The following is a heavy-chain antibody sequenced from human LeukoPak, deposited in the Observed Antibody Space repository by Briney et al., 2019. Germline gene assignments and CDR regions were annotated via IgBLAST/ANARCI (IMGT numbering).Heavy chain of an antibody. CDR1: GGSISSGSYY. CDR2: IYTSGST. CDR3: ARSVRYSSSGYFDY. D-gene: IGHD6-6*01. Sequence: SETLSLTCTVSGGSISSGSYYWSWIRQPAGKGLEWIGRIYTSGSTNYNPSLKSRVTISVDTSKSQFSLKLSSVTAADTAVYYCARSVRYSSSGYFDYWGQGTLVTVSS. V-gene: IGHV4-61*02. J-gene: IGHJ4*02.